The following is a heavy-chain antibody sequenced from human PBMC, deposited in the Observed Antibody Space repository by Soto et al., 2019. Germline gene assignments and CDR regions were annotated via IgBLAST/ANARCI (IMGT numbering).Heavy chain of an antibody. CDR3: ARAVSYYYDSSGYYYDPTFDY. J-gene: IGHJ4*02. V-gene: IGHV4-30-4*01. Sequence: SETLSLTCTVSGGSISSGDYYWSWIRQPPGKGLEWIGYIYYSGSTYYNPSLKSRVTISVDTSKNQFSLRLSSVTAADTAVYYCARAVSYYYDSSGYYYDPTFDYWGQGTLVTVSS. CDR2: IYYSGST. CDR1: GGSISSGDYY. D-gene: IGHD3-22*01.